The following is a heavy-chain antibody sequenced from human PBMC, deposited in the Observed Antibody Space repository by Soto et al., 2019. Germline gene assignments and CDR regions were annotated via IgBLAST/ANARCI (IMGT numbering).Heavy chain of an antibody. Sequence: QVQLVQSGGEVKKPGASVKVSCKASGYTFTSYGISWVRQAPGQGLEWMGWISGYNDETNYAQRLQGRVTMTTDTSTSTAYIELRSLRKDDTAVYYCATNSSSKGYFDYWGQGTLVTVSP. CDR3: ATNSSSKGYFDY. J-gene: IGHJ4*02. V-gene: IGHV1-18*04. CDR2: ISGYNDET. CDR1: GYTFTSYG. D-gene: IGHD6-6*01.